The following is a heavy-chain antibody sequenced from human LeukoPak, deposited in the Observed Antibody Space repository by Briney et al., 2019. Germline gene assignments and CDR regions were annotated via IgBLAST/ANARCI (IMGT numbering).Heavy chain of an antibody. D-gene: IGHD3-9*01. V-gene: IGHV1-46*03. CDR2: INPSGGST. Sequence: GASVKVSCKASGYTFTSYYMHWVRQAPGQGLEWMGIINPSGGSTSYAQKFQGRVTMTRDTSTSTVYMELSSLRSEDTAVYYCARLAEYYDILTGYSYFDYWGQGTLVTVSS. J-gene: IGHJ4*02. CDR3: ARLAEYYDILTGYSYFDY. CDR1: GYTFTSYY.